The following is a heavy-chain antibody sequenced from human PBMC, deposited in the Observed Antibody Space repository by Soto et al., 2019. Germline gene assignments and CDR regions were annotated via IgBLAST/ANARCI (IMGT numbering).Heavy chain of an antibody. CDR2: ISSASSTI. D-gene: IGHD1-1*01. CDR3: ARGRDGYNYYFDN. Sequence: EVQLVESGGGLVQPGGSLRLSCAASGFTFSTYSMNWVRQAPGKGLEWVSYISSASSTIYYADSVKGRFTISRDNAKNSLYLQMNSLRAEDTAVYYCARGRDGYNYYFDNWGQGTLVTVSS. V-gene: IGHV3-48*01. J-gene: IGHJ4*02. CDR1: GFTFSTYS.